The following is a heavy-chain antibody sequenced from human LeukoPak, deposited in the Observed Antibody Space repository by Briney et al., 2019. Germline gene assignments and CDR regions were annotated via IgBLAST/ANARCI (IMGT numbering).Heavy chain of an antibody. CDR3: AKRGERGSGSVYGTDV. Sequence: RRSLRLSCAASGFTFRSYGMHWVRQGPGKGLEWLAIISYDGNYKNYAGSVKGRFTISRDNSENTLHLQMNSLRPEDTAMYYCAKRGERGSGSVYGTDVWGQGTTVTVSS. V-gene: IGHV3-30*18. J-gene: IGHJ6*02. D-gene: IGHD3-22*01. CDR1: GFTFRSYG. CDR2: ISYDGNYK.